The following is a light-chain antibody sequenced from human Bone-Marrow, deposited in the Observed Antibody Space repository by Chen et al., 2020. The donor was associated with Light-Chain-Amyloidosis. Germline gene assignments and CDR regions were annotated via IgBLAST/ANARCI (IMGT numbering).Light chain of an antibody. CDR2: RDN. Sequence: SYELPQPPSVSVSPGQTARITCSGDDLPTKYAYWYQQKPGQAPVLVIHRDNKRPSGIPERFSASSSGTTVTLTISGVQADDEADYYCQTADSSASSWVFGGGTKVTVL. V-gene: IGLV3-25*03. CDR3: QTADSSASSWV. J-gene: IGLJ3*02. CDR1: DLPTKY.